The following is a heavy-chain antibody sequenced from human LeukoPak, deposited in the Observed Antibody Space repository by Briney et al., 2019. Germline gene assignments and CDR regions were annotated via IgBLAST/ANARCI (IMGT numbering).Heavy chain of an antibody. V-gene: IGHV4-59*08. CDR2: IYYSGST. CDR3: AGLAYCGGDCFYYYFGMDV. J-gene: IGHJ6*02. D-gene: IGHD2-21*02. CDR1: GGSISSYY. Sequence: PSEILSLTCTVSGGSISSYYWSWIRQPPGKGLEWIGYIYYSGSTNYNPSLKSRVTISVDTSKNQFSLKLSSVTAADTAVYYCAGLAYCGGDCFYYYFGMDVWGQGTTVTVSS.